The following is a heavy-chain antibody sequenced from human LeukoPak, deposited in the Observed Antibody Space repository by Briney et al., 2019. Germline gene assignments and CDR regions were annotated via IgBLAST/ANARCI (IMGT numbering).Heavy chain of an antibody. Sequence: PGGSLRLSCVASGSSLNDYAMHWVRQAPGKGLEWVSFIPHDRNDKYYADSVKGRFAISKDNSKNTLFLQMDSLRPEDTAVYYCAKDRYWSFDFWGQGTLVTVSS. CDR1: GSSLNDYA. CDR3: AKDRYWSFDF. CDR2: IPHDRNDK. V-gene: IGHV3-30*02. J-gene: IGHJ4*02. D-gene: IGHD2-8*02.